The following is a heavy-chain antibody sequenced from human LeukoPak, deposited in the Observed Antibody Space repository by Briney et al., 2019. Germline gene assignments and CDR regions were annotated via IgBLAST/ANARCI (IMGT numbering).Heavy chain of an antibody. Sequence: GASVKVSCKVSGYTLTELSMHWVRQAPGKGLEWMGGFDPEDGETIYAQKFQGRVTMTEDTSTDTAYMELSSLRSEDTAVYYCAQVVQAAIRWGPWFDPWGRETVVTVSS. V-gene: IGHV1-24*01. D-gene: IGHD2-2*02. J-gene: IGHJ5*02. CDR2: FDPEDGET. CDR3: AQVVQAAIRWGPWFDP. CDR1: GYTLTELS.